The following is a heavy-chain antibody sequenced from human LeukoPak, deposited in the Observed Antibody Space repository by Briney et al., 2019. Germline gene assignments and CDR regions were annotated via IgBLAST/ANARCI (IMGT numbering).Heavy chain of an antibody. D-gene: IGHD2-21*02. J-gene: IGHJ4*02. Sequence: KPSETLSLTCAVYGGSFSPYYWSWIRQPPGTGLEWLGEINHSGSTNYNPSLKSRVTISVDTSKNQFSLRLSSVTAADTAVYYCARGGFYCGGDCYVDYWGQGTLVTVSS. CDR3: ARGGFYCGGDCYVDY. V-gene: IGHV4-34*01. CDR1: GGSFSPYY. CDR2: INHSGST.